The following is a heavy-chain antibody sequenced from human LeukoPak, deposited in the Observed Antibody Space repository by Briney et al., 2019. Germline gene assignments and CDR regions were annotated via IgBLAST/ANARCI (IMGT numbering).Heavy chain of an antibody. V-gene: IGHV3-23*01. CDR3: AKGSGLLITMVRGVLRIDAFDI. J-gene: IGHJ3*02. Sequence: GGSLRLSCAASGFTFSSYAMSWVRQAPGKGLEWVSAINGSGGSTYYADSVKGRFTISRDNSKNTLYLQMNSLRAEDTAVYYCAKGSGLLITMVRGVLRIDAFDIWGQGTMVTVSS. CDR2: INGSGGST. D-gene: IGHD3-10*01. CDR1: GFTFSSYA.